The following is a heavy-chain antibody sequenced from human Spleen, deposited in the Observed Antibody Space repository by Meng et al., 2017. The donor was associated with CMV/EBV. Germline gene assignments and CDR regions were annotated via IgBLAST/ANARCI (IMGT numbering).Heavy chain of an antibody. Sequence: GESLKISCAASGFTFSSYAMHWVRQAPGKGLEWVAVISYDGSNKYYADSVKGRFTISRDNAKNSLYLQMNSLRAEDTAFYYCAREGDFWNTYIDYWGQGTLVTVSS. CDR2: ISYDGSNK. CDR1: GFTFSSYA. CDR3: AREGDFWNTYIDY. V-gene: IGHV3-30-3*01. J-gene: IGHJ4*02. D-gene: IGHD3-3*01.